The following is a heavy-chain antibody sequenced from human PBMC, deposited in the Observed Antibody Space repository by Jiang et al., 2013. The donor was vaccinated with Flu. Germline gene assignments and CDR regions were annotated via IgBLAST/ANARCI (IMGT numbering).Heavy chain of an antibody. V-gene: IGHV1-69*04. CDR3: ARDEFGVQLEDYYYYGMDV. CDR2: IIPILGIA. Sequence: GAEVKKPGSSVKVSCKASGGTFSSYAISWVRQAPGQGLEWMGRIIPILGIANYAQKFQGRVTITADKSTSTAYMELSSLRSEDTAVYYCARDEFGVQLEDYYYYGMDVWGQGTTVTVSS. D-gene: IGHD3-10*01. J-gene: IGHJ6*02. CDR1: GGTFSSYA.